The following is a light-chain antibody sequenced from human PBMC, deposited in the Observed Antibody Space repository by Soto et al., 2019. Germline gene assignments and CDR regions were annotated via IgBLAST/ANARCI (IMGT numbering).Light chain of an antibody. CDR1: QSVLYSSNNKNY. CDR3: QQYYSTPLT. CDR2: WAS. J-gene: IGKJ4*01. V-gene: IGKV4-1*01. Sequence: DIVMTQSPDSLAVSLGERATINCKSSQSVLYSSNNKNYLAWYQQKPGQPPKLLIYWASTRESGVPDRFSGTGSWSDFTLTICSLQAEDVAVYYCQQYYSTPLTFGGGTKVEIK.